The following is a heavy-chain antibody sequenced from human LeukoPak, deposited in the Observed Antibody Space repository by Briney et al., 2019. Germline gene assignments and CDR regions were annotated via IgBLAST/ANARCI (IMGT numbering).Heavy chain of an antibody. CDR3: ARDLGGELLGRNWFDP. CDR1: GFTFNYYG. J-gene: IGHJ5*02. CDR2: ISSSSSTI. D-gene: IGHD1-26*01. V-gene: IGHV3-48*04. Sequence: GGSLRLSCAASGFTFNYYGMHWVRQAPGKGLEWVSYISSSSSTIYYADSVKGRFTISRDNAKNSLYLQMNSLRAEDTAVYYCARDLGGELLGRNWFDPWGQGTLVTVSS.